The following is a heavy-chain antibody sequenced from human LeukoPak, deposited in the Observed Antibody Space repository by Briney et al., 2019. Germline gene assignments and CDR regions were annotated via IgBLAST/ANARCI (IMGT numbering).Heavy chain of an antibody. D-gene: IGHD4-17*01. J-gene: IGHJ4*02. CDR1: GFTVSSNY. V-gene: IGHV3-66*01. CDR3: ARLNFGDDY. Sequence: GGSLRLSCAASGFTVSSNYINWVRQAPGKGLEWVSLIYGSTSADYADSVKGRFTISRDTSMNTVYLQMNSLRAEDTAVYYCARLNFGDDYWGQGSLVTVSS. CDR2: IYGSTSA.